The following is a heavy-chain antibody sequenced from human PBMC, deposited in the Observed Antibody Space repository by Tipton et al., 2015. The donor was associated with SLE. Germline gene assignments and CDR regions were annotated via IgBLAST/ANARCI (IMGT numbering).Heavy chain of an antibody. V-gene: IGHV3-23*01. CDR1: GFTFSNYD. D-gene: IGHD2-15*01. CDR2: ISGSGGST. J-gene: IGHJ4*02. CDR3: ARDKERGGLDY. Sequence: SLRLSCAASGFTFSNYDMTWVRQAPGKGLEWVSVISGSGGSTYYADSVKGRFTISRDNSKNTLYLQMDSLTTEDTAVYYCARDKERGGLDYWGQGTLVTVSS.